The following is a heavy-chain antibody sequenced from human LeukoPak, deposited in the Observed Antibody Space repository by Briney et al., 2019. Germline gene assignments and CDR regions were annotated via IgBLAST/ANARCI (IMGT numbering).Heavy chain of an antibody. V-gene: IGHV1-8*01. CDR1: GYTFTSHD. CDR3: ARPAWDSSGKDDY. J-gene: IGHJ4*02. CDR2: MNPNSGNT. D-gene: IGHD3-22*01. Sequence: ASVKVSCKASGYTFTSHDINWVRQATGQGLEWMGWMNPNSGNTGYAQKFQGRVTMTRNTSISTAYMELSSLRSEDTAVYYCARPAWDSSGKDDYWGQGTLVTVSS.